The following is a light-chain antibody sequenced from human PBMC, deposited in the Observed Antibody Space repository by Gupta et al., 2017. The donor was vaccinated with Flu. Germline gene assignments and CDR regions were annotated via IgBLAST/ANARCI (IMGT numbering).Light chain of an antibody. CDR1: SSPVPSGYY. Sequence: TVVTQEPSFSVSPGGTVTLPCALGSSPVPSGYYPGWYRQTPGHPPRTLIYYTNTRSAGVPARFSGSILGNKAALTITGAQADEESDYYCGLDMGSAIQVFGGGTKLTVL. V-gene: IGLV8-61*01. CDR2: YTN. J-gene: IGLJ2*01. CDR3: GLDMGSAIQV.